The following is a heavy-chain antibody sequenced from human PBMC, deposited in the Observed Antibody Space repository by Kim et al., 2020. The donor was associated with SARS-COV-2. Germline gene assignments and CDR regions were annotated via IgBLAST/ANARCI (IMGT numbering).Heavy chain of an antibody. CDR1: GGSISSYY. CDR3: ARDRITGTTQDNWFDP. V-gene: IGHV4-59*01. CDR2: IYYSGST. Sequence: SETLSLTCTVSGGSISSYYWSWIRQPPGKGLEWIGYIYYSGSTNYNPSLKSRVTISVDTSKNQFSLKLSSVTAADTAVYYCARDRITGTTQDNWFDPWGQGTLVTVSS. D-gene: IGHD1-7*01. J-gene: IGHJ5*02.